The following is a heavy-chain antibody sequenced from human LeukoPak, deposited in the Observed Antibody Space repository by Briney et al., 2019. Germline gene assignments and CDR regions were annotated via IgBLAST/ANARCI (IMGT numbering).Heavy chain of an antibody. Sequence: GGSLRLSCAASGFTFSSYAMNWVRQAPGKGLEWVSAISGSGDSTYYADSVKGRFTISRDNSKNTLYLQMNSLRAEDTAVYYCAKSGMRQPSSFDYWGQGTLVTVSS. D-gene: IGHD6-13*01. CDR3: AKSGMRQPSSFDY. CDR1: GFTFSSYA. V-gene: IGHV3-23*01. CDR2: ISGSGDST. J-gene: IGHJ4*02.